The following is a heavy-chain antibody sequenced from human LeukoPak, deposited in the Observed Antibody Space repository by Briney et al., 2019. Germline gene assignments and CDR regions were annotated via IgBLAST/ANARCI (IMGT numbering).Heavy chain of an antibody. CDR2: INPNSGGT. J-gene: IGHJ4*02. Sequence: ASVKVSCKASGYTFTGYYMHWVRQAPGQGLEWMGWINPNSGGTNYAQKFQGRVTMTEDTSTDTAYMELSSLRSEDTAVYYCATVAVALDYWGQGTLVTVSS. CDR1: GYTFTGYY. CDR3: ATVAVALDY. D-gene: IGHD6-19*01. V-gene: IGHV1-2*02.